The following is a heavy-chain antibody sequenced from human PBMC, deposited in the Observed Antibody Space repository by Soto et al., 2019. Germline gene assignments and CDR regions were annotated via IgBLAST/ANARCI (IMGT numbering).Heavy chain of an antibody. D-gene: IGHD6-19*01. CDR2: ISYDGSNK. V-gene: IGHV3-30*18. Sequence: GGSLRLSCAASGFTFSSYGMHWVRQAPGKGLEWVAVISYDGSNKYYADSVKGRFTISRDNSKKTWYLQMNSLRAEDTAVYYCAKDIAVAGTQAGNYWGQGTLVTVSS. CDR1: GFTFSSYG. CDR3: AKDIAVAGTQAGNY. J-gene: IGHJ4*02.